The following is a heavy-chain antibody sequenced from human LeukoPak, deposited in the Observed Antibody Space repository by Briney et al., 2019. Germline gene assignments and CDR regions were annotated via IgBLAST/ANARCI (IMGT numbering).Heavy chain of an antibody. CDR3: ARVGSSSPNWFDP. CDR1: GFIFSSYW. D-gene: IGHD6-6*01. J-gene: IGHJ5*02. Sequence: GGSLRLSCAASGFIFSSYWVSWVRQAPGKGLEWVANIKRDGSEKYYVDSVKGRFTISRDNAKNSLYLQMNSLRAEDTAVYYCARVGSSSPNWFDPWGQGTLVTVSS. CDR2: IKRDGSEK. V-gene: IGHV3-7*01.